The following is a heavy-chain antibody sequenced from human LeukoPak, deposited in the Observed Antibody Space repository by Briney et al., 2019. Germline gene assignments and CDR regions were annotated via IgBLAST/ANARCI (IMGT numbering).Heavy chain of an antibody. V-gene: IGHV1-24*01. CDR3: ATSTYYYDSSGYQYIDY. J-gene: IGHJ4*02. CDR1: GYTLTELS. CDR2: FDPEDGET. D-gene: IGHD3-22*01. Sequence: ASVKVSCKVSGYTLTELSMHWVRQAPGKGLEWMGGFDPEDGETIYAQKFQGRVTMTEDTSTDTAYMELSSLRSEDTAVYHCATSTYYYDSSGYQYIDYWGQGTLVTVSS.